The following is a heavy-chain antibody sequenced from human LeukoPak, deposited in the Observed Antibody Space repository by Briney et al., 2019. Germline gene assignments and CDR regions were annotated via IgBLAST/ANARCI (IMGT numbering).Heavy chain of an antibody. V-gene: IGHV3-21*04. CDR2: ISSSSSYI. Sequence: GGSLRLSCAASGFTFSSYSMNWVRQAPGKGLEWVSSISSSSSYIYYADSVKGRFTISRDNAKNSLFLQMNSLSADDTAFYYCAKGLYYDILTGNYFDSWGQGTLVTVSS. D-gene: IGHD3-9*01. CDR1: GFTFSSYS. J-gene: IGHJ5*01. CDR3: AKGLYYDILTGNYFDS.